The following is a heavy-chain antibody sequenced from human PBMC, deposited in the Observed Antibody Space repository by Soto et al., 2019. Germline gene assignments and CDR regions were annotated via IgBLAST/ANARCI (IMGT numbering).Heavy chain of an antibody. J-gene: IGHJ6*02. D-gene: IGHD3-10*01. CDR1: GFTFSSYA. Sequence: QVQLVESGGGVVQPGRSLRLSCAASGFTFSSYAMHWVRQAPGKGLEWVAVISYDGSNKYYADSVKGRFTISRDNSKNTLYLQMTSLRAEDTAVYYCARDPTMVRGVIIATSFVLPYYYGMDVWGQGTTVTVSS. CDR3: ARDPTMVRGVIIATSFVLPYYYGMDV. V-gene: IGHV3-30-3*01. CDR2: ISYDGSNK.